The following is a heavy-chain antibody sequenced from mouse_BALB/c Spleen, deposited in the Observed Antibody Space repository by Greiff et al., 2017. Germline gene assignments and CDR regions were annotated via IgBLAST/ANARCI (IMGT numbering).Heavy chain of an antibody. D-gene: IGHD1-1*02. J-gene: IGHJ2*01. V-gene: IGHV5-6*02. CDR3: ARHGGYFDY. Sequence: VMLVESGGDLVKPGGSLKLSCAASGFTFSSYGMSWVRQTPDKRLEWVATISSGGSYTYYPDSVKGRFTISRDNAKNTLYLQMSSLKSEDTAMYYCARHGGYFDYWGQGTTLTVSS. CDR1: GFTFSSYG. CDR2: ISSGGSYT.